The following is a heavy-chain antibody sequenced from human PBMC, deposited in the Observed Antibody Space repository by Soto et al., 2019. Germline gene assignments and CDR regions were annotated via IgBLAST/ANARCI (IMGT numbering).Heavy chain of an antibody. CDR1: GGTFSSYA. V-gene: IGHV1-69*13. Sequence: ASVKVSCKASGGTFSSYAISWVRQAPGQGLEWMGGIIPIFGTTNYAQKFQGRVTITADESTSTAYMELSSLRSEDTALYYCARVYRGYSYGYDAFDIWGQGTMVTVSS. CDR3: ARVYRGYSYGYDAFDI. J-gene: IGHJ3*02. D-gene: IGHD5-18*01. CDR2: IIPIFGTT.